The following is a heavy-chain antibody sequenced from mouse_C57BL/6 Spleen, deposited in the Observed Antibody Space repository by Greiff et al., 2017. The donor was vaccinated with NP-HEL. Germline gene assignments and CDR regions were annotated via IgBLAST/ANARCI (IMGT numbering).Heavy chain of an antibody. V-gene: IGHV1-52*01. Sequence: QVQLQQPGAELVRPGSSVKLSCKASGYTFTSYWMHWVKQRPIQGLEWIGNIDPSDSETHYIQKFKDKATLTVDKSSSTAYMQLSSLTSEDSAVYYGARIYYYGSSYFDYWGQGTTLTVSA. J-gene: IGHJ2*01. D-gene: IGHD1-1*01. CDR3: ARIYYYGSSYFDY. CDR2: IDPSDSET. CDR1: GYTFTSYW.